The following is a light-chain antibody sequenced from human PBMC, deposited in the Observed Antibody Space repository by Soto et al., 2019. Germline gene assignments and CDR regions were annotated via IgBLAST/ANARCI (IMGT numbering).Light chain of an antibody. J-gene: IGKJ1*01. CDR2: DAS. CDR1: QSISSW. Sequence: DIQMTQSPSTLSASVGDRVTITCRASQSISSWSAWYQQKPGKAPKLLIYDASSLESGVPSRFSGSGSGTEFTLTISSLQPDDFATYYCQQYNSYLFGQGTKVDIK. V-gene: IGKV1-5*01. CDR3: QQYNSYL.